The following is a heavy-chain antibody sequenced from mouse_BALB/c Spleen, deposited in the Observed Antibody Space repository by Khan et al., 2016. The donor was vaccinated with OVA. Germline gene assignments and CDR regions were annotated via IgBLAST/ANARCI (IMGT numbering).Heavy chain of an antibody. CDR3: SCELRGFAY. D-gene: IGHD1-1*01. Sequence: EVQLQESGPGLVKPSQTLSLTCSVTGDSITSGYWNWIRQFPGNKLDYMGYISYSGNTYYNPSLKSRISITRDTSKNQYYLQLNSVTTYDTATYYCSCELRGFAYWGQGTLVTVSS. CDR2: ISYSGNT. J-gene: IGHJ3*01. V-gene: IGHV3-8*02. CDR1: GDSITSGY.